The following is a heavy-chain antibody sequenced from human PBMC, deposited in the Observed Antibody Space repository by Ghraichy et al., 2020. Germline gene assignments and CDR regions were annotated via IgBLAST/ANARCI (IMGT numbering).Heavy chain of an antibody. CDR3: ARRYSSGRVWFDP. D-gene: IGHD6-19*01. CDR2: IYYSGST. J-gene: IGHJ5*02. V-gene: IGHV4-39*01. CDR1: GGSISSSSYY. Sequence: SETLSLTCTVSGGSISSSSYYWGWIRQPPGKGLEWIGSIYYSGSTYYNPSLKSRVTISVDTSKNQFSLKLSSVTAADTAVYYCARRYSSGRVWFDPWGQGTLVTVSS.